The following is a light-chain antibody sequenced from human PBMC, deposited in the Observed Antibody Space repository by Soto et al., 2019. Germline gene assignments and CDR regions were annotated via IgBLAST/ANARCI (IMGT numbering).Light chain of an antibody. CDR2: KAS. V-gene: IGKV1-5*03. CDR1: QTISSW. CDR3: QHYNSYSEA. Sequence: DIQVSKSPSTVSASVGDRVTITCRASQTISSWFAWYQQKPGKAPKLLIYKASTLKSGVPSRFSGSGSGTEFTLTISSLQPDDFATYYCQHYNSYSEAFGQGTKVDIK. J-gene: IGKJ1*01.